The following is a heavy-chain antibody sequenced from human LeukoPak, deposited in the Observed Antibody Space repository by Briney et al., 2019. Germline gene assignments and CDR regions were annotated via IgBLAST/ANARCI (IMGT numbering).Heavy chain of an antibody. CDR2: IYSSGGT. CDR1: GGSISGYY. V-gene: IGHV4-4*07. Sequence: SETLSLTCTVSGGSISGYYWSWIRQPAGKGLEWIGRIYSSGGTNYNPSLTSRITISVNPSKDQFSLKVNSVTAADTAVYYCARKEDVWGQGITVTVSS. CDR3: ARKEDV. J-gene: IGHJ6*02.